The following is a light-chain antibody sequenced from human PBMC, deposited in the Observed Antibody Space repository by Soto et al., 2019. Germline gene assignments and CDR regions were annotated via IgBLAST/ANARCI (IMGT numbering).Light chain of an antibody. J-gene: IGLJ7*01. V-gene: IGLV1-44*01. CDR2: SNN. CDR1: DSNIGSNT. CDR3: AAWDDSLNGV. Sequence: QSVLTQPPSASGTPGQRVTISCSGSDSNIGSNTVNWYQQLPGTAPKLLIYSNNKRPSGVPDRFSGSKSGTSASLAISGLQSEDEAEYYCAAWDDSLNGVFGGGTQLTVL.